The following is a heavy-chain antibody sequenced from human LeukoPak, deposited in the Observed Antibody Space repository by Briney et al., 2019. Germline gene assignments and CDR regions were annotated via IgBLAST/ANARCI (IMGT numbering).Heavy chain of an antibody. D-gene: IGHD2-15*01. CDR1: GFTFSSYA. CDR2: ISYDGSNK. J-gene: IGHJ4*02. CDR3: TSRTCSGGTCDKDY. V-gene: IGHV3-30-3*01. Sequence: GGSLRLSCAASGFTFSSYAMHWVRQAPGKGLEWVAVISYDGSNKYYADSVKGRFTVSRDNSKNTLYLQMNSLRAVDTAVYYCTSRTCSGGTCDKDYWGQGTLVTVSS.